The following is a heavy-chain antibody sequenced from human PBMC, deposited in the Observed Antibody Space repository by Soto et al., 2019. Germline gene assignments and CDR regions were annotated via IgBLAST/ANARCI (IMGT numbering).Heavy chain of an antibody. CDR1: GYTFTGYW. Sequence: ASVKVSCKASGYTFTGYWLHWVRQAPGLGLEWMGRIDPDSGDTESSEKLQGRVTLTRDTTIDTAYMELTRLTVDDTAIYYCARGPLEWGQGSLVT. CDR3: ARGPLE. CDR2: IDPDSGDT. V-gene: IGHV1-2*02. J-gene: IGHJ4*02.